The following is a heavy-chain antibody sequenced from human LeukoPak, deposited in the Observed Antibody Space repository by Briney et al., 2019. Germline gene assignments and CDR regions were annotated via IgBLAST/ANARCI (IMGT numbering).Heavy chain of an antibody. CDR3: ARVFTVDD. CDR2: IKQDGSEK. CDR1: GFTFSSYA. D-gene: IGHD4-11*01. J-gene: IGHJ4*02. V-gene: IGHV3-7*01. Sequence: GGSLRLSCAASGFTFSSYAMSWVRQAPGKGLEWVANIKQDGSEKDYVDSVKGRFTISRDNAKSSLYLQMNSLRAEDTAVYYCARVFTVDDWGQGTLVTVSS.